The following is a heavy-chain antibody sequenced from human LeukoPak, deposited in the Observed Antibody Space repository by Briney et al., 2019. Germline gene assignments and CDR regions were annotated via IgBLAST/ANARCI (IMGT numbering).Heavy chain of an antibody. V-gene: IGHV4-39*01. D-gene: IGHD3-3*01. CDR3: ASPFYDFWSGAFDI. Sequence: KSSETLSLTCTVSGGSISSSSYYWGWIRQPPGKGLEWIGSIYYSGSTYYNPSLKSRVTISVDTSKHQFSLKLSSVTAADTAVYYCASPFYDFWSGAFDIWGQGTMVTVSS. J-gene: IGHJ3*02. CDR2: IYYSGST. CDR1: GGSISSSSYY.